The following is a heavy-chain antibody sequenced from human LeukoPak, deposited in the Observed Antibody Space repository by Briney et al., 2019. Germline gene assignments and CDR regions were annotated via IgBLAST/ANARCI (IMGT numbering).Heavy chain of an antibody. V-gene: IGHV4-61*02. Sequence: PSETLSLTCTVSGGSISSGSYYWSWIRQPAGKGLEWIGRIYTSGSTNYNPSLKSRVTISVDTSKNQFSLKLSSVTAADTAVYYCARASIEDWFDPWGQGTLVTVSS. CDR1: GGSISSGSYY. J-gene: IGHJ5*02. CDR3: ARASIEDWFDP. D-gene: IGHD6-6*01. CDR2: IYTSGST.